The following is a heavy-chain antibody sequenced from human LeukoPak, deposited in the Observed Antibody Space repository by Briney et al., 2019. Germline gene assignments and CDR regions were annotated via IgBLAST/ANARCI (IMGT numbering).Heavy chain of an antibody. CDR3: AREVTTGPAYDY. Sequence: SETLSLTCTVSGGSISSYYWSWIRQPPGKGLEWIGYIYYSGSTNYNPSLKSRVTISVDTSKNQFSLKLSSVTAADTAMYYCAREVTTGPAYDYWGQGTLVTVSS. D-gene: IGHD4-17*01. J-gene: IGHJ4*02. CDR2: IYYSGST. V-gene: IGHV4-59*01. CDR1: GGSISSYY.